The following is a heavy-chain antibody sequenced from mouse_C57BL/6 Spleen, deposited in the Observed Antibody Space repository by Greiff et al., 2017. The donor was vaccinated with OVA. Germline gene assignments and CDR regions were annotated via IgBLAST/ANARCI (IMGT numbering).Heavy chain of an antibody. J-gene: IGHJ1*03. CDR2: IYPGDGDT. Sequence: QVHVQQSGPELVKPGASVKISCKASGYAFRSYWMNWVKQRPGKGLEWIGQIYPGDGDTNYTGKFKGKATLTADKSSSTAYMQSSSLTSEDVEVYFCARRDYDYDGYFDVWGTGTTVTVSS. CDR1: GYAFRSYW. D-gene: IGHD2-4*01. CDR3: ARRDYDYDGYFDV. V-gene: IGHV1-80*01.